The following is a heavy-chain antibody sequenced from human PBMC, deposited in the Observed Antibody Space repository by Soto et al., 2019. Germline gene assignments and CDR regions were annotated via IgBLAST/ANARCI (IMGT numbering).Heavy chain of an antibody. J-gene: IGHJ4*02. CDR2: MNPNSGNT. Sequence: QVQLVQSGAEVKKPGASVKVSCKASGYTFTSYDINWVRQATGQGLEWMGWMNPNSGNTGYAQKFQGRVTMARNTSISTAYMELSSLRSEDTAVYYCARGLRIYCTNGGCYEGGGPEVDYWGQGTLVTVSS. CDR1: GYTFTSYD. CDR3: ARGLRIYCTNGGCYEGGGPEVDY. D-gene: IGHD2-8*01. V-gene: IGHV1-8*01.